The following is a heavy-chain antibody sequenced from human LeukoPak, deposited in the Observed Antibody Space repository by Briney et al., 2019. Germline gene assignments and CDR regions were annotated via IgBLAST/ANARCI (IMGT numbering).Heavy chain of an antibody. D-gene: IGHD2-21*01. CDR3: ARERLPSRYYFDY. CDR2: IYYSGST. Sequence: SETLSLTCTVSGGSISSSSYYWGWIRQPPGKGLEWIGSIYYSGSTNYNPSLKSRVTISVDTSKNQFSLKLSSVTAADTAVYYCARERLPSRYYFDYWGQGTLVTVSS. V-gene: IGHV4-39*07. CDR1: GGSISSSSYY. J-gene: IGHJ4*02.